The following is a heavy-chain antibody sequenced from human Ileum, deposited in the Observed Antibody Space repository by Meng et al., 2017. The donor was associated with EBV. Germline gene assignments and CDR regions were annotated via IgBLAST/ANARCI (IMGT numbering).Heavy chain of an antibody. J-gene: IGHJ4*02. Sequence: VRRQESGPGLVKPSGTLSLTCAVSGDSISSHRWWGWVRQPPTKGPEWIGEIFHVGTGNYNPSLKSRVTISMDTSKNQISLGLTSVTAADTAVYYCAARVGGSYSGFDLWGQGTLVTVSS. CDR3: AARVGGSYSGFDL. CDR2: IFHVGTG. D-gene: IGHD1-26*01. V-gene: IGHV4-4*02. CDR1: GDSISSHRW.